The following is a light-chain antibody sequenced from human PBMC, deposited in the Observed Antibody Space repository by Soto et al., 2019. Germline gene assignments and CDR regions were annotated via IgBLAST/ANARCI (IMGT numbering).Light chain of an antibody. Sequence: DIQMTQSPSTLSASVGDRVTITCRASQSISSWLAWYQQKPGKAPKLLIYKASSLESGVPSRFSGSGSGTEFTLTISSLQPDDFANYYCQQYNSYSQWTFGQGTKVDIK. V-gene: IGKV1-5*03. CDR1: QSISSW. CDR3: QQYNSYSQWT. J-gene: IGKJ1*01. CDR2: KAS.